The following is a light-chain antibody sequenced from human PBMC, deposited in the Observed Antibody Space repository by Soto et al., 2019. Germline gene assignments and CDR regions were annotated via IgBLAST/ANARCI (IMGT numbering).Light chain of an antibody. CDR2: NDN. J-gene: IGLJ1*01. V-gene: IGLV1-51*01. CDR3: GSWDSSLSAYV. Sequence: QSVLTQPPSVSAAPGQTVTISCSGSRSKIGGNSVSRDQQRPGTAPQLLHYNDNKRPSGIPDRFSGSKSGTSATMGITGFQTGDEADYYCGSWDSSLSAYVFGTGTKVTVL. CDR1: RSKIGGNS.